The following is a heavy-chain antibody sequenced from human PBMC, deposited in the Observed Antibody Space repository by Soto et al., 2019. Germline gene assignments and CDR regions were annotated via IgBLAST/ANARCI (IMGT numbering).Heavy chain of an antibody. CDR2: INPNSGGT. V-gene: IGHV1-2*02. D-gene: IGHD1-7*01. CDR1: GYTFTGYY. CDR3: ARDRHWNFRISSWFDP. J-gene: IGHJ5*02. Sequence: ASVKVSCKASGYTFTGYYMHWVRQAPGQGLEWMGWINPNSGGTNYAQKFQGRVTMARDTSISTAYMELSRLRSDDTAVYYCARDRHWNFRISSWFDPWGQGTLVTVSS.